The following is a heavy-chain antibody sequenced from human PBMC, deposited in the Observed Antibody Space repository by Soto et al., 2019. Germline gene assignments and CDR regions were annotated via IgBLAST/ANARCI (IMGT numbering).Heavy chain of an antibody. V-gene: IGHV3-30*18. CDR1: GFTFSSYG. Sequence: GVSLRLSCAASGFTFSSYGMHWVRQAPGKGLEWVAVISYDGSNKYYADSVKGRFTISRDNSKNTLYLQMNSLRAEDTAVYYCAKDIWGSGSPFDYWGQGTLVTVSS. CDR3: AKDIWGSGSPFDY. CDR2: ISYDGSNK. D-gene: IGHD3-16*01. J-gene: IGHJ4*02.